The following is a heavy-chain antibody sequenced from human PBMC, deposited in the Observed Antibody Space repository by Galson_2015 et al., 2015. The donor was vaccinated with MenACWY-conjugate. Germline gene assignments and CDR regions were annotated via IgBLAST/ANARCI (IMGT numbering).Heavy chain of an antibody. Sequence: LRLSCAASGSTFNNYWMHWVRQPPGKGLEWISYIKADGSFSNYADSVKGRFTISTDNAKNMVYLQMDGLGDEDTAVYFCARDNNWSFDSWGQGTLVTVSS. CDR1: GSTFNNYW. V-gene: IGHV3-74*01. CDR2: IKADGSFS. D-gene: IGHD1-1*01. CDR3: ARDNNWSFDS. J-gene: IGHJ4*02.